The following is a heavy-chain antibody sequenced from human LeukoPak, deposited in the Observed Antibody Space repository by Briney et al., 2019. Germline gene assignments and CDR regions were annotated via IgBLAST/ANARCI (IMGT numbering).Heavy chain of an antibody. CDR1: GFTFSSYA. V-gene: IGHV3-23*01. J-gene: IGHJ4*02. CDR2: ISGSGGST. CDR3: AKKPDYDYGDYFYSRCDY. Sequence: TGGSLRLSCAASGFTFSSYAMSWVRQAPGKGLEWVSAISGSGGSTYYADSVKGRFTISRDNSKNTLYLHMNSLRAEDTAVYYCAKKPDYDYGDYFYSRCDYWGQGTLVTVSS. D-gene: IGHD4-17*01.